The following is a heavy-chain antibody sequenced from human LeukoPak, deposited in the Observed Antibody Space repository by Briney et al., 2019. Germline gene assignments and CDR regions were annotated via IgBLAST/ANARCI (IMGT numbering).Heavy chain of an antibody. CDR2: INAGNGNT. CDR3: ARENGSGSYYNRRYNWFDP. Sequence: ASVKVSCKASGYTFTSYAMHWVRQAPGQRLEWVGWINAGNGNTKYSQKFQGRVTITRDTSASTAYMELSSLRSEDTAVYYCARENGSGSYYNRRYNWFDPWGQGTLVTVSS. J-gene: IGHJ5*02. V-gene: IGHV1-3*01. CDR1: GYTFTSYA. D-gene: IGHD3-10*01.